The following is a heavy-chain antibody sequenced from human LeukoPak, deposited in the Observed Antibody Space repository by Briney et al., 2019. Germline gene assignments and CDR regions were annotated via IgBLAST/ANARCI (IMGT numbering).Heavy chain of an antibody. J-gene: IGHJ5*02. V-gene: IGHV3-23*01. CDR2: ISGSGGST. CDR1: GFTFSSYG. CDR3: ARASSKTNWFDP. Sequence: PGGSLRLSCAASGFTFSSYGMSWVRQAPGKGLEWVSAISGSGGSTYYADSVKGRFTISRDNSKNTLYLQMNSLRAEDTAVYYCARASSKTNWFDPWGQGTLVTVSS.